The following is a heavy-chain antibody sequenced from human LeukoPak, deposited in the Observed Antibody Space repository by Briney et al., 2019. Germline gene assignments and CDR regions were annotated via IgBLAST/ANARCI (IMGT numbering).Heavy chain of an antibody. D-gene: IGHD5-18*01. Sequence: KSGGSLRLSCAASGFTFSSYSMNWVRQAPGKGLEWVSSISSSSSYIYYADSVKGRFTISRDNAKNSLYLQMNSMRAEDTAVYYCARDLHTAMVPGAFDIWGQGTMVTVSS. CDR2: ISSSSSYI. V-gene: IGHV3-21*01. CDR3: ARDLHTAMVPGAFDI. CDR1: GFTFSSYS. J-gene: IGHJ3*02.